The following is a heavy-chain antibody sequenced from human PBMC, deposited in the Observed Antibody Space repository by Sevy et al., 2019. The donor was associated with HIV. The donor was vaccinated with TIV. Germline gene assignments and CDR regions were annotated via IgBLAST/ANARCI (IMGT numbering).Heavy chain of an antibody. CDR2: ISYDGSNK. CDR1: GFTFSSYA. CDR3: AREVAYYGSGTYHYGMDV. Sequence: GGSLRLSCAASGFTFSSYAMHWVRQAPGKGLEWVAVISYDGSNKYYADSVKGRFTISRDNSKNTLYLQMNSLRAEDTAGYYCAREVAYYGSGTYHYGMDVWGQGTTVTVSS. V-gene: IGHV3-30-3*01. J-gene: IGHJ6*02. D-gene: IGHD3-10*01.